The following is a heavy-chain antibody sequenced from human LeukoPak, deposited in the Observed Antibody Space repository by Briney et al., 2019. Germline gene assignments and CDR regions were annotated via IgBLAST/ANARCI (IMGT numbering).Heavy chain of an antibody. CDR2: ISWNSGSI. V-gene: IGHV3-9*01. Sequence: GRSLRLSCAASGFTFDDYAMHWVRHAPGKGLEWVSGISWNSGSISYADSVKGRFTISRDNAKNSLYLQMNSLRVEDTAVYYCARVEGDCSGGSCYYYYYYGMDVWGQGTTVTVSS. CDR3: ARVEGDCSGGSCYYYYYYGMDV. CDR1: GFTFDDYA. D-gene: IGHD2-15*01. J-gene: IGHJ6*02.